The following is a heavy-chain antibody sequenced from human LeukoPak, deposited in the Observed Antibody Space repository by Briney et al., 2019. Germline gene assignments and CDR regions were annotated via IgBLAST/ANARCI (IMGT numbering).Heavy chain of an antibody. CDR2: ISSSSSYI. Sequence: GGSLRLSCAASGFTFSSYSMNWVRQAPGKGLEWVSSISSSSSYIYYADSVKGRFTISRDNAKNSLYLQMNSLRAEDTAVYYCTRDDCSGGSCYSPFDYWGQGTLVTVSS. CDR3: TRDDCSGGSCYSPFDY. J-gene: IGHJ4*02. V-gene: IGHV3-21*01. CDR1: GFTFSSYS. D-gene: IGHD2-15*01.